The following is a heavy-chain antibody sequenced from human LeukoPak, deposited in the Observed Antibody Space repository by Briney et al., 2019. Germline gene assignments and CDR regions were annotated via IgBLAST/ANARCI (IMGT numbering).Heavy chain of an antibody. CDR3: ARESGYSYGLFDY. CDR1: GGTFSSYA. D-gene: IGHD5-18*01. V-gene: IGHV1-69*13. J-gene: IGHJ4*02. CDR2: IIPIFGTA. Sequence: ASVKVSCKASGGTFSSYAISWVRQAPGQGLEWMGGIIPIFGTANYAQKFQGRVTITADESTSTAYMELSSLRPEDTAVYYCARESGYSYGLFDYWGQGTLVTVSS.